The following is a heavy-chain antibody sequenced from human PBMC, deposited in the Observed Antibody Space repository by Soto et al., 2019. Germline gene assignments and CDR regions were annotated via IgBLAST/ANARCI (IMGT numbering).Heavy chain of an antibody. J-gene: IGHJ4*02. D-gene: IGHD6-13*01. CDR1: GFTFSSYS. V-gene: IGHV3-21*01. CDR3: ARDRIAAAGVSFDY. Sequence: EVQLVESGGGLVKPGGSLRLSCAASGFTFSSYSMNWVRQAPGKGLEWVSSISSSSSYIYYADSVKGRFTISRDNAKNSLYLQMNSLRAEDPAVYYCARDRIAAAGVSFDYWGQGTLVTVSS. CDR2: ISSSSSYI.